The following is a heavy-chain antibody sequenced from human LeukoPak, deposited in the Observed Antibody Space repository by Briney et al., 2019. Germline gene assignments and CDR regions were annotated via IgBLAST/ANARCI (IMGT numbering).Heavy chain of an antibody. CDR3: ARHGENDVEMATIDY. V-gene: IGHV4-39*01. J-gene: IGHJ4*02. CDR1: GGSISSSSYY. Sequence: PSETLSLTCTVSGGSISSSSYYWGWIRQPPGKGLEWIGSIYYSGSTYYNPSLKSRVTISVDTSKNQFSLKLSSVTAADTAVYYCARHGENDVEMATIDYWGQGTQVTVSS. CDR2: IYYSGST. D-gene: IGHD5-24*01.